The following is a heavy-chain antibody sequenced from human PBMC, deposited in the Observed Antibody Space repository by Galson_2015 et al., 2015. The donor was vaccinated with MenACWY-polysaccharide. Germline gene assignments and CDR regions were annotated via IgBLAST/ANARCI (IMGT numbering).Heavy chain of an antibody. CDR3: ATAPSLHVGQH. CDR1: GFTFSTYW. Sequence: SLRLSCAASGFTFSTYWMTWVRQAPGKGLEWVANIKQDGSEKYYVDSVKGRFIISRDNAENSLYLQMNSLRAEDTAVYYCATAPSLHVGQHWGQGTLVIVSS. CDR2: IKQDGSEK. J-gene: IGHJ1*01. V-gene: IGHV3-7*01. D-gene: IGHD5-24*01.